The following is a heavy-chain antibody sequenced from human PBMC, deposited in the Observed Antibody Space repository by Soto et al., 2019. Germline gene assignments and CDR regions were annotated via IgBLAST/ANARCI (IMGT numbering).Heavy chain of an antibody. J-gene: IGHJ6*03. CDR1: GFTFSSYA. V-gene: IGHV3-23*01. CDR3: AKAGSGLHCSGGSRPPPYFYYYYYLDV. D-gene: IGHD2-15*01. CDR2: ISGSGGST. Sequence: EVQLLESGGGLVQPGGSLRLSCAASGFTFSSYAMSWVRQAPGKGLEWVSAISGSGGSTYYADSVKGRFTISRDNSKNTLYLEMNRLRAEDTAVYYCAKAGSGLHCSGGSRPPPYFYYYYYLDVWGKGTTVTVSS.